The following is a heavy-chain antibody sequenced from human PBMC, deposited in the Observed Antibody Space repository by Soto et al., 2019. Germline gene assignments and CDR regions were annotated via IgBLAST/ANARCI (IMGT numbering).Heavy chain of an antibody. Sequence: GESLRPSCSACGFPFIRYWMSGIRTAPGKGLEWLSYITTSSTLYYAVSVKGRFTMSRDNAKNSLYLLMNSLRVEDTAVDYCARRAGDSSGYRIDSCGRANWVTGS. CDR1: GFPFIRYW. V-gene: IGHV3-11*01. D-gene: IGHD3-22*01. CDR3: ARRAGDSSGYRIDS. J-gene: IGHJ4*02. CDR2: ITTSSTL.